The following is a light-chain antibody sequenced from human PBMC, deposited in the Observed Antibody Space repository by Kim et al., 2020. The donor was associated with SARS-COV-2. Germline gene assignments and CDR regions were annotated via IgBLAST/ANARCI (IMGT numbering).Light chain of an antibody. J-gene: IGKJ4*01. CDR1: QDICDY. CDR3: QHYQILPLT. V-gene: IGKV1-33*01. CDR2: DAS. Sequence: ASVGDRVTITCQASQDICDYLNWYQQKPGKAPKLLIYDASNLEEGVPSRFSGSGFGRDFTLTISSLQPEDIATYYCQHYQILPLTFGGGTKVDIK.